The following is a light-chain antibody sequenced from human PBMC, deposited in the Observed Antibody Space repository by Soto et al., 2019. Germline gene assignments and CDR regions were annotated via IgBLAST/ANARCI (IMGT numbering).Light chain of an antibody. V-gene: IGKV2-30*01. J-gene: IGKJ1*01. CDR1: ESLVKTDESTY. Sequence: VMTQSPLSLPGTLGQPASISCRSSESLVKTDESTYLNWFHQRPGQSPRRLINRVSRRDSGVPDRFSGSGSGTDFTLKISRVEAEDVGLYCCTQGTSLPWPFAQGN. CDR3: TQGTSLPWP. CDR2: RVS.